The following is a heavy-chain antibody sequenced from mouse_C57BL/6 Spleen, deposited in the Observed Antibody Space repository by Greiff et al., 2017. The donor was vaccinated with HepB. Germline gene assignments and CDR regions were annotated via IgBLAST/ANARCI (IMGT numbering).Heavy chain of an antibody. CDR2: ISDGGSYT. J-gene: IGHJ3*01. Sequence: DVQLVESGGGLVKPGGSLKLSCAASGFTFSSYAMSWVRQTPEKRLEWVATISDGGSYTYYPDNVKGRFTISRDNAKNNLYLQMSHLKSEDTAMYYCAIFSTTVEGAYWGQGTLVTVSA. D-gene: IGHD1-1*01. CDR3: AIFSTTVEGAY. V-gene: IGHV5-4*01. CDR1: GFTFSSYA.